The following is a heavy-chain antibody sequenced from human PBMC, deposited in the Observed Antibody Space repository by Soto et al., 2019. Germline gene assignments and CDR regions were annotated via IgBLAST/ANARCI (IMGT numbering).Heavy chain of an antibody. CDR1: GGSIRSGGYS. D-gene: IGHD4-17*01. CDR3: ARSMTTVTTNDY. J-gene: IGHJ4*02. Sequence: QLQLQESGSGLVKPSQTLSRTCAVSGGSIRSGGYSWSWIRQSPGKGLQWIGYIYHSGSTYYNPSLKSRVTISVDRSKNQFSLKLTSVTAADTAVYYCARSMTTVTTNDYWGQGTLVTVSS. V-gene: IGHV4-30-2*06. CDR2: IYHSGST.